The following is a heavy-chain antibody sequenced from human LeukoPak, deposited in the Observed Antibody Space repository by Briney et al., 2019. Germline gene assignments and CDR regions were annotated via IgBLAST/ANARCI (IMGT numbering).Heavy chain of an antibody. CDR3: ARDGTTVTTPSD. D-gene: IGHD4-17*01. Sequence: GGSLRLSCAASGFTVSNNYMSWVRQAPGKGLEWVSVIYSGGSTYYADSVKGRFTISRDNSKNTLYLQMNSLRAEDTAVYYCARDGTTVTTPSDWGQGTLVTVSS. V-gene: IGHV3-53*01. CDR2: IYSGGST. CDR1: GFTVSNNY. J-gene: IGHJ4*02.